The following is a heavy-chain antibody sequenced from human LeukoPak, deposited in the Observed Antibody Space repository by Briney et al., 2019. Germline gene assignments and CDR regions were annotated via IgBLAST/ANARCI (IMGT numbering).Heavy chain of an antibody. V-gene: IGHV4-59*11. CDR2: IRYSGST. J-gene: IGHJ5*02. D-gene: IGHD2-2*01. Sequence: LETLSLTCTVSGGSISSHYWSWIRQPPGKGLEWIGYIRYSGSTNYNPSLKSRVTISVDTSKNQFSLKLSSVTAADTAVYYCARDNVVVVPAATYNWFDPWGQGTLVTVSS. CDR3: ARDNVVVVPAATYNWFDP. CDR1: GGSISSHY.